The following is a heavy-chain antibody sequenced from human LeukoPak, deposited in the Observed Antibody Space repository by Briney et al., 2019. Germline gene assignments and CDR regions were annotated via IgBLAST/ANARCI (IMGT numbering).Heavy chain of an antibody. Sequence: SVKVSCKASGGTFSSYAISWVRQAPGQGLEWMGGIIPIFGTANYAQKFQGRVTITTDESTSTAYMELSSLRSEDTAVYYCARTGINGTTFFDYWGQGTLVTVSS. CDR1: GGTFSSYA. CDR2: IIPIFGTA. V-gene: IGHV1-69*05. CDR3: ARTGINGTTFFDY. J-gene: IGHJ4*02. D-gene: IGHD1-7*01.